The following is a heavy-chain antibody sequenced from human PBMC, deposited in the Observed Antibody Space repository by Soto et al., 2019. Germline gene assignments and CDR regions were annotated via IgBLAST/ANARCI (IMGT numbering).Heavy chain of an antibody. J-gene: IGHJ4*02. D-gene: IGHD2-21*02. V-gene: IGHV4-4*02. CDR3: ARGGDWQFDY. Sequence: QVQLQESGPGLVKPSGTLSLTCAVSGDSISSDKWWGWVRQPPGKGLEWIGEIHHSGRTNYNPSLKRRVIILVEKSKNQVSLELSSMTDADTAVYYCARGGDWQFDYWGQGTLVTVSS. CDR1: GDSISSDKW. CDR2: IHHSGRT.